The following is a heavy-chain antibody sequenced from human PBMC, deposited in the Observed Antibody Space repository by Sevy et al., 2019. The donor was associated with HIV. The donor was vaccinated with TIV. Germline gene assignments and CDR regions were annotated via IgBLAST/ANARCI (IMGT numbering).Heavy chain of an antibody. CDR3: ARQGEFAASYYDSSGYYSFDY. V-gene: IGHV4-59*08. CDR1: GGSISSYY. Sequence: SETLSLTCTVSGGSISSYYWSWIRQPPGKGLEWIGYIYYSGSTNYNPSLKSRVTISVDRSKNQFSLKLSSVTAADTAVYYCARQGEFAASYYDSSGYYSFDYWGQGTLVTVSS. D-gene: IGHD3-22*01. CDR2: IYYSGST. J-gene: IGHJ4*02.